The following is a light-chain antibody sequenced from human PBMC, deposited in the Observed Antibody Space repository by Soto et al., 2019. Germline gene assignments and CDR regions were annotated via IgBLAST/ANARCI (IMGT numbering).Light chain of an antibody. CDR2: GAS. V-gene: IGKV1-39*01. CDR1: QNIDIY. CDR3: QQTFNVPPWT. Sequence: DIQMTPSPSSLSAAVGDTVTITCRASQNIDIYLNWYQQKAGTAPKVLISGASNLQRGVPSRFSGSGSGTDFTLTINNLQPEDFATYFCQQTFNVPPWTFGQGTKVDI. J-gene: IGKJ1*01.